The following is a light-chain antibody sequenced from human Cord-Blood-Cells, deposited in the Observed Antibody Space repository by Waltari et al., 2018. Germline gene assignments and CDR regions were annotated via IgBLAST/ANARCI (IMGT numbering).Light chain of an antibody. CDR3: QQRSNWYT. CDR2: DAS. CDR1: QSVSSY. J-gene: IGKJ2*01. Sequence: EIVLTQSPVTLSLSPGERATLSCRASQSVSSYLAWYQQKPGQAPRLLIYDASNRATGIPARFRGSGSGTDFTLTISSLEPEDFAVYYCQQRSNWYTFGQGTKLEIK. V-gene: IGKV3-11*01.